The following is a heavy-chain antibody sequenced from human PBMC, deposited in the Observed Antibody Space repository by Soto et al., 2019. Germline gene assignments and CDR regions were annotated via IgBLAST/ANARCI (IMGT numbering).Heavy chain of an antibody. D-gene: IGHD2-15*01. CDR3: ANYMSVGYYYYGTDV. V-gene: IGHV3-9*01. CDR1: GFTFDDDA. J-gene: IGHJ6*02. Sequence: GGSLRLSCAAYGFTFDDDAMHWVRQAPGKGLEWVSGISWNSGSIGYADSVKGRFTISRDNAKNSLYLQMNSLRAEDTALYYCANYMSVGYYYYGTDVCCPAPMLTV. CDR2: ISWNSGSI.